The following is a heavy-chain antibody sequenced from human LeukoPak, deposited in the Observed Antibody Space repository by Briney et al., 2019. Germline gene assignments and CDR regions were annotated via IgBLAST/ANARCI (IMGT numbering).Heavy chain of an antibody. J-gene: IGHJ4*02. CDR3: ASNWSDFDS. Sequence: SETLSLTCAVYGGSFSDYYWSWIRQPPGKGLEWIGEINHSGSTNYNPSLKSRVTISVDTSKNQLSLKLSSVTAADTAVYYCASNWSDFDSWGRGTLVTVSS. CDR1: GGSFSDYY. V-gene: IGHV4-34*01. D-gene: IGHD1-1*01. CDR2: INHSGST.